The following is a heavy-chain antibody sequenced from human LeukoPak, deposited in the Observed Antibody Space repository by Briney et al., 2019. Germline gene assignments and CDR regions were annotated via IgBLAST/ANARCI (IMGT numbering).Heavy chain of an antibody. CDR3: AREEGSGCYDS. Sequence: SVRVSCKASGYTFTGYYMHWVRQAPGQGLEWMGWINPNSSGTNYAQKFQGRVTMTRDTSITTADMELSRLRSDDTAVYYCAREEGSGCYDSWGQGTRLTVSS. J-gene: IGHJ4*02. CDR2: INPNSSGT. CDR1: GYTFTGYY. D-gene: IGHD6-19*01. V-gene: IGHV1-2*02.